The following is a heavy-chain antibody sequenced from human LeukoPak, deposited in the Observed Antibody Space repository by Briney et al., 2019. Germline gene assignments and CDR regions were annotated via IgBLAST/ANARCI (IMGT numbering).Heavy chain of an antibody. D-gene: IGHD5-18*01. CDR3: ARTEESGYSYGYFGYYYYMDV. V-gene: IGHV4-39*01. Sequence: SETLSLTCTVSGGSINYSSYYWGWIRQPPGKGLEWIGSIYYSGSTYYSPSLKSRVTISVDTSKNQFSLKLSSVTAADTAVYYCARTEESGYSYGYFGYYYYMDVWGKGTTVTVSS. CDR1: GGSINYSSYY. CDR2: IYYSGST. J-gene: IGHJ6*03.